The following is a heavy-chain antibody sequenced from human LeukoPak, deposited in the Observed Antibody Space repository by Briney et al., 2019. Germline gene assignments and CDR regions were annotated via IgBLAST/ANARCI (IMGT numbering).Heavy chain of an antibody. D-gene: IGHD2-2*01. CDR2: ISGSGGSI. Sequence: GGSLRLSCAASGFTFSIYAMSWAPNAPGKGLEWVSAISGSGGSIYYAGSVKGRFTISRDNSKNTLCLKMNSLRAEGTAVYYCAKDSVVVPAAMNYWGQGTLVTVSS. CDR3: AKDSVVVPAAMNY. J-gene: IGHJ4*02. V-gene: IGHV3-23*01. CDR1: GFTFSIYA.